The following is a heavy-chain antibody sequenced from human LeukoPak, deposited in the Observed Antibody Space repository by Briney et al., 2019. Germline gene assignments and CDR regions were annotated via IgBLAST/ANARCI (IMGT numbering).Heavy chain of an antibody. Sequence: GGSLRLSCAASGFTFDDYAMHWVRQAPGKGLEWVSGISWNSGSIGYADSVKGRFTISRDNAKNSLYLQMNSLRAEDTALYYCAKGPQGYGSGWYSFDYWGQGTLVTVSS. CDR2: ISWNSGSI. D-gene: IGHD6-19*01. V-gene: IGHV3-9*01. CDR3: AKGPQGYGSGWYSFDY. J-gene: IGHJ4*02. CDR1: GFTFDDYA.